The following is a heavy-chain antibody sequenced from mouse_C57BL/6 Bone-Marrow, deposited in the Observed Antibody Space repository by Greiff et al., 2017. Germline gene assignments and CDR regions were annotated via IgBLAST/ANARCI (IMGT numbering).Heavy chain of an antibody. V-gene: IGHV5-6*01. D-gene: IGHD1-1*01. CDR3: ARFTTVVARYFDY. J-gene: IGHJ2*01. CDR2: ISSGGSYT. Sequence: EVQLVESGGDLVKPGGSLKLSCAASGFTFSSYGMSWVRQTPDKRLEWVATISSGGSYTYYPDSVKGRFTISRDNATNTLYLQMSSLKSEDTAMYYCARFTTVVARYFDYWGQGTTLTVSS. CDR1: GFTFSSYG.